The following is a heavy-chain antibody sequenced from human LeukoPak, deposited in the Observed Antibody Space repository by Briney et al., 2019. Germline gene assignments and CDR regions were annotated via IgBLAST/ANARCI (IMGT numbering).Heavy chain of an antibody. CDR3: GRARPYSHWFAP. CDR2: IYTSGST. D-gene: IGHD2-15*01. J-gene: IGHJ5*02. CDR1: GGSISSYY. V-gene: IGHV4-4*07. Sequence: PSETLSLTCTVSGGSISSYYWSWLRQPAGKGLEWIGRIYTSGSTNYNPSLKSRVAMSVDTPKKQFSLKLSSAPPANTAVYYCGRARPYSHWFAPGGQGT.